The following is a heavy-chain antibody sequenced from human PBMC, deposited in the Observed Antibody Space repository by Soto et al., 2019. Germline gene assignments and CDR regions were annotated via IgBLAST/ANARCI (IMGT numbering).Heavy chain of an antibody. J-gene: IGHJ6*02. CDR3: ARGGIPPSGYGIAYAMDV. Sequence: SETLSLTCTVSGVSISGSRYYWGWIRQPPGRGLEWIGNIYSSGSTYYTPALKSRVTLSVDTSKNQFSLNLNSVTAADTAVYYCARGGIPPSGYGIAYAMDVWGQGTTVTVSS. CDR1: GVSISGSRYY. CDR2: IYSSGST. V-gene: IGHV4-39*01. D-gene: IGHD1-26*01.